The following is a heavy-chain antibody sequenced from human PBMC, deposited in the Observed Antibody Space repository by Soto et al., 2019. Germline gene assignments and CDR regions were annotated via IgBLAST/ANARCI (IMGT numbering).Heavy chain of an antibody. CDR3: ARGGRITIFGVVIKDYYGMDV. D-gene: IGHD3-3*01. CDR2: INPNSGGT. CDR1: GYTFTGYY. J-gene: IGHJ6*02. V-gene: IGHV1-2*04. Sequence: VKVSCKASGYTFTGYYMHWVRQAPGQGLEWMGWINPNSGGTNYAQKFQGWVTMTRDTSISTAYMELSRLRSDDTAVYYCARGGRITIFGVVIKDYYGMDVWGQGTTVTVSS.